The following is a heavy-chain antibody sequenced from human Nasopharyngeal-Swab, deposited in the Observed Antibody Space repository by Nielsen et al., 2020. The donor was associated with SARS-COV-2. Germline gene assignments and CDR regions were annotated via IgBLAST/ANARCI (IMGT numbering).Heavy chain of an antibody. D-gene: IGHD4-17*01. CDR2: INPKGGST. V-gene: IGHV1-46*01. CDR3: ARDIGDYRSFAY. Sequence: WARQAPGQGLEWMGIINPKGGSTNYAQKFLGRITMTRDTPTTTVYMELSSLRSEDTAVYYCARDIGDYRSFAYWGQGTLVTVSS. J-gene: IGHJ4*02.